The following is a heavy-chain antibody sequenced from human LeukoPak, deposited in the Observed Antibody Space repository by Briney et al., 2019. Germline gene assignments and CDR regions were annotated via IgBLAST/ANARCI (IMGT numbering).Heavy chain of an antibody. Sequence: NPSETLSLTCTVSGGSISNYYWNWIRQPPGKGLEWIGYIYYSGSTNYNPSLKSRVTISVDTSKNQFSLKLSSVTAADTAVYYCARMSSYYYYGMDVWGQGTTVTVSS. J-gene: IGHJ6*02. CDR2: IYYSGST. CDR3: ARMSSYYYYGMDV. CDR1: GGSISNYY. V-gene: IGHV4-59*01.